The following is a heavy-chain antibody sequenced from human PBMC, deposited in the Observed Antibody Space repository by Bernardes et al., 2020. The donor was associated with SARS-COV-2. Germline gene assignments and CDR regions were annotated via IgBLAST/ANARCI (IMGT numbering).Heavy chain of an antibody. CDR2: IWYDGSNK. D-gene: IGHD1-7*01. V-gene: IGHV3-33*01. Sequence: GGSLRLSCAASGFTFSSYGMHWVRQAPGKGLEWVAVIWYDGSNKYYADSVKGRFTISRDNSKNTLYLQMNSLRAEDTAVYYCARERNWNYGDGWFDPWRQGTLVTVSS. CDR3: ARERNWNYGDGWFDP. CDR1: GFTFSSYG. J-gene: IGHJ5*02.